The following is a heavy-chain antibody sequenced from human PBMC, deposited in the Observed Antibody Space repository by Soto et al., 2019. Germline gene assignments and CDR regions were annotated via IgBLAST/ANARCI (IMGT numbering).Heavy chain of an antibody. J-gene: IGHJ4*01. CDR2: IKSKIDGGTT. Sequence: PGRSLRLSCAASGFTFTNAWINWVRQAPGKGQEWVGRIKSKIDGGTTDFAAPVKGRFATSRDDPKNMVYLQMNSLKTEDTAIYYCITDSCITNVIVRFAYWSHGTLVTVSA. D-gene: IGHD3-10*01. V-gene: IGHV3-15*07. CDR3: ITDSCITNVIVRFAY. CDR1: GFTFTNAW.